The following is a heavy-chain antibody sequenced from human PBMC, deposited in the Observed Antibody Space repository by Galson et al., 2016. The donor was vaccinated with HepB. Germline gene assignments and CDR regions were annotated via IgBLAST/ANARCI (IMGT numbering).Heavy chain of an antibody. CDR2: IDWDDDK. CDR3: ARGRLTRASWYYFDY. CDR1: GFSLSTSAMC. D-gene: IGHD6-13*01. J-gene: IGHJ4*02. V-gene: IGHV2-70*01. Sequence: PALVKPTQTLILTCTFSGFSLSTSAMCVNWIRQPPGKALEWLALIDWDDDKYYSTSLKTRLTISKDTSKNQVVLTMTNLDPVDTATYYCARGRLTRASWYYFDYWGQGIMVTVSS.